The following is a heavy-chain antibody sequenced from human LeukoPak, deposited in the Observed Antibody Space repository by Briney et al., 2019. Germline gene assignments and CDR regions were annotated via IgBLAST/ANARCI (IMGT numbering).Heavy chain of an antibody. CDR1: GCSISSGSYY. D-gene: IGHD2-15*01. CDR3: ARGPTYCSSSSCLQGE. J-gene: IGHJ4*02. CDR2: IYTSGST. Sequence: SQTLSLTCTVSGCSISSGSYYWSWIRQPAGQGLEWIGRIYTSGSTNYNPSLKIRVTISVDTSKNQFSLKLSSATAADTAVYYCARGPTYCSSSSCLQGEWGQGTLVTVSS. V-gene: IGHV4-61*02.